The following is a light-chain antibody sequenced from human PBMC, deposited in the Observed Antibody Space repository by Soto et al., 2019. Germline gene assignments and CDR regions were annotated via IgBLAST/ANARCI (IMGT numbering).Light chain of an antibody. CDR3: HQYGSSSWT. CDR1: QSVRSSY. V-gene: IGKV3-20*01. J-gene: IGKJ1*01. Sequence: EIVLSQSPGTLSLSPGERATLSCRASQSVRSSYLAWYQQKPGQAPRLLIYDASSRATGIPDRFSGSGSGTDFTLTISRLEPEDFAVYYCHQYGSSSWTLGQGTKVDIK. CDR2: DAS.